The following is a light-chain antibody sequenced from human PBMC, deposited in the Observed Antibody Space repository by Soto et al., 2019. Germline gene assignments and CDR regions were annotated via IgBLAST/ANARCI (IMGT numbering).Light chain of an antibody. Sequence: ENVVSQSPSALSLSPGERATLSCRASHSVSSYLAWYQQKPGQAPRLLIYDASNRATGIPARFSGSGSGTDFTLTISSLEPEDFAVYYCQQRSNWQGATFGGGTKVDIK. V-gene: IGKV3-11*01. CDR3: QQRSNWQGAT. CDR2: DAS. CDR1: HSVSSY. J-gene: IGKJ4*01.